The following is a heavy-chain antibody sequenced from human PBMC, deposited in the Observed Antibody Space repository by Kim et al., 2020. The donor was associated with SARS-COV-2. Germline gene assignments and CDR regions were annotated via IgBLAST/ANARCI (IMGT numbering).Heavy chain of an antibody. D-gene: IGHD1-7*01. J-gene: IGHJ5*02. V-gene: IGHV3-21*01. Sequence: GGSLRLSCAASGFTFSSYSMNWVRQAPGKGLEWVSSISSSSSYIYYADSVKGRFTISRDNAKNSLYLQMNSLRAEDTAVYYCARGGWNYAMAWFDPWGQGTLVTVSS. CDR1: GFTFSSYS. CDR3: ARGGWNYAMAWFDP. CDR2: ISSSSSYI.